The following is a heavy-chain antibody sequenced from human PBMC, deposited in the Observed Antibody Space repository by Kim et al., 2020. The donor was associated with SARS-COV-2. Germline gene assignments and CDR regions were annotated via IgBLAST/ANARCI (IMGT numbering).Heavy chain of an antibody. CDR1: GGSFSGYY. D-gene: IGHD3-22*01. V-gene: IGHV4-34*01. Sequence: SETLSLTCAVYGGSFSGYYWSWIRQPPGKGLEWIGEINHSGSTNYNPSLKSRVTISVDTSKNQFSLKLSSVTAADTAVYYCARGLRRDYFDSSGYLTGR. CDR2: INHSGST. CDR3: ARGLRRDYFDSSGYL. J-gene: IGHJ2*01.